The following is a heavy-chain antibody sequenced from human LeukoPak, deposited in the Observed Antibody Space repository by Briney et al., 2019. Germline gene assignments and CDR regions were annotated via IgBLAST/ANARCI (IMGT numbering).Heavy chain of an antibody. J-gene: IGHJ4*02. Sequence: GGSLRLSCAASGFTFSTYAMSWVRQAPGKGLEWVSVISSSGVSTYYADSVKGRFTISRDNSKNTLFLQMNSLRAEDTAVYYCARGYCSSSSCREFDYWGQGTLVAVSS. V-gene: IGHV3-23*01. CDR2: ISSSGVST. CDR1: GFTFSTYA. CDR3: ARGYCSSSSCREFDY. D-gene: IGHD2-2*01.